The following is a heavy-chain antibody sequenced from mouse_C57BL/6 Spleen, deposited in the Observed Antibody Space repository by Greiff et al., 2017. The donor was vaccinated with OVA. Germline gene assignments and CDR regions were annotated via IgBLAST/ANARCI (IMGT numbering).Heavy chain of an antibody. D-gene: IGHD2-3*01. J-gene: IGHJ2*01. CDR3: ARGYYDYFDY. Sequence: VQLKESGPELVKPGASVKISCKASGYSFTGYYMNWVKQSPEKSLEWIGEINPSTGGTTYNQKFKAKATLTVDKSSSTAYMQLKSLTSEDSAVYYCARGYYDYFDYWGQGTTLTVSS. CDR1: GYSFTGYY. V-gene: IGHV1-42*01. CDR2: INPSTGGT.